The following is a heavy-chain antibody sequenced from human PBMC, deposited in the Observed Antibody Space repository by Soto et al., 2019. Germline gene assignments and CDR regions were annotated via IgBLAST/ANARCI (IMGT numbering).Heavy chain of an antibody. D-gene: IGHD1-20*01. CDR1: GYTFTGYY. V-gene: IGHV1-2*04. J-gene: IGHJ3*02. Sequence: ASVKVSCKASGYTFTGYYMHWVRQAPGQGLERMGWINPNSGGTNYAQKFQGWVTMTRDTSISTAYMELSRLRSDDTAVYYCARETRGITGTSDAFDIWGQGTMVTVSS. CDR3: ARETRGITGTSDAFDI. CDR2: INPNSGGT.